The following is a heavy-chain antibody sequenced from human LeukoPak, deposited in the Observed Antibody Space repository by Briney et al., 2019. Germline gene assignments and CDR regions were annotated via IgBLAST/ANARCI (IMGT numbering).Heavy chain of an antibody. CDR1: GFTFSRYF. V-gene: IGHV3-23*01. D-gene: IGHD5-18*01. CDR2: ISGSGGST. J-gene: IGHJ4*02. Sequence: GGSLRLSCAASGFTFSRYFMSWVRQAPGKGLEWVSAISGSGGSTYYAASVKGRFTISRDNSKNTLYLQMNSLRAEDTAVYYCAKVGYTFGPVDYWGQGTLVTVSS. CDR3: AKVGYTFGPVDY.